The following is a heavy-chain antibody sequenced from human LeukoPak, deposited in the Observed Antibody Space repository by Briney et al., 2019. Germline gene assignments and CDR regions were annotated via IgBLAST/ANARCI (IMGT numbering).Heavy chain of an antibody. CDR3: STSQSQPSLDY. Sequence: AESLKISCTVSGYSITTRYFCCLRQQPPRNLLEMGLIIPGDSETIYSPSFQSHVTISADKSINTAYLQRSSVKAADTAVDYYSTSQSQPSLDYWGQGTLVTASS. V-gene: IGHV5-51*01. J-gene: IGHJ4*02. CDR2: IIPGDSET. D-gene: IGHD1-1*01. CDR1: GYSITTRY.